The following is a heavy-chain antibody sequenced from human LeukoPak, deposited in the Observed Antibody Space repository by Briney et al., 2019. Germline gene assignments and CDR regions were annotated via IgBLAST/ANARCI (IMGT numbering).Heavy chain of an antibody. CDR1: GYTFSTYA. D-gene: IGHD3-22*01. CDR3: AKNHDSNGYHTDDAFDV. V-gene: IGHV3-23*01. Sequence: GGSLRLSCAVSGYTFSTYAMNWVRQAPGKGLEWVSVISVSGRSTYYADSVKGRFTISRDNSKNNLYLQMNSLRAEDTAVYYCAKNHDSNGYHTDDAFDVWGQGTMVTVSS. CDR2: ISVSGRST. J-gene: IGHJ3*01.